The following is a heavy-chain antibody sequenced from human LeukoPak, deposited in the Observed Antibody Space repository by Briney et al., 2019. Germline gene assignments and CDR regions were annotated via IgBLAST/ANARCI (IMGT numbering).Heavy chain of an antibody. CDR3: AREGSIGAVVLDY. CDR2: INPNSGGT. Sequence: ASVKVSCKASGYTFTGYYMHWVRQAPEQGLEWMGWINPNSGGTSYAQKFQDRVTMTRDTSISTAYMELSSLRSDDTAVYYCAREGSIGAVVLDYWGQATLLTVSS. J-gene: IGHJ4*02. D-gene: IGHD6-13*01. CDR1: GYTFTGYY. V-gene: IGHV1-2*02.